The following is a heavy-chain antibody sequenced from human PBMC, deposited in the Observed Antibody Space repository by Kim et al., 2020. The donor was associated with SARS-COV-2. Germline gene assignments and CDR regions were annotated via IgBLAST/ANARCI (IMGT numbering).Heavy chain of an antibody. CDR1: GFTFDDYA. CDR2: ISWNSGSI. Sequence: GGSLRLSCAASGFTFDDYAMHWVRQAPGKGLEWVSGISWNSGSIGYADSVKGRFTISRDNAKNSLYLQMNSLRAEDTALYYCAKGVETENYDFWSGYFPKHDYGMDVWGQGTTVTVSS. V-gene: IGHV3-9*01. J-gene: IGHJ6*02. D-gene: IGHD3-3*01. CDR3: AKGVETENYDFWSGYFPKHDYGMDV.